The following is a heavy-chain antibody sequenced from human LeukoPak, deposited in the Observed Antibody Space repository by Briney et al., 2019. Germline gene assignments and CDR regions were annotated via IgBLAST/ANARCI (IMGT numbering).Heavy chain of an antibody. V-gene: IGHV1-69*13. D-gene: IGHD6-6*01. CDR3: ASWQAARNAPDI. CDR1: GGTFSSYA. CDR2: IIPIFGTA. Sequence: ASVKVSCKASGGTFSSYAISWVRQAPGQGLEWMGGIIPIFGTANYAQKFQGRVTITADESTSTAYMELSSLRSEDTAVYYCASWQAARNAPDIWGQGTMVTVSS. J-gene: IGHJ3*02.